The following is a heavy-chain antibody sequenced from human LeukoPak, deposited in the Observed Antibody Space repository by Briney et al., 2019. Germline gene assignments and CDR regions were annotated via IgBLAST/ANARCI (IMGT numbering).Heavy chain of an antibody. V-gene: IGHV4-34*01. J-gene: IGHJ4*02. Sequence: SETLSLTCAVYGGSFSGYYWSWIRQPPGKGLEWIGEINHSGSTNYNPCLKSRVTISVDTSKNQFSLKLSSVTAADTAVYYCARGLDYYDSSGYYFDYWGQGTLVTVSS. CDR2: INHSGST. D-gene: IGHD3-22*01. CDR1: GGSFSGYY. CDR3: ARGLDYYDSSGYYFDY.